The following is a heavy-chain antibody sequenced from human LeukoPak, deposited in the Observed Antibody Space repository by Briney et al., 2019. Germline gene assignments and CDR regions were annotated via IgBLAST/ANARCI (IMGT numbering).Heavy chain of an antibody. CDR1: GFTFSSSA. CDR3: AKVPYDSSNYYHDF. J-gene: IGHJ4*02. D-gene: IGHD3-22*01. V-gene: IGHV3-23*01. Sequence: GGSLRLSCAASGFTFSSSAMSWVRQAPGRGLEWVSVISGSGGSTYYADFVRGQFTISRDNSKNTSYLQMNSLRAEDSAVYYCAKVPYDSSNYYHDFWGQGTLVTVSS. CDR2: ISGSGGST.